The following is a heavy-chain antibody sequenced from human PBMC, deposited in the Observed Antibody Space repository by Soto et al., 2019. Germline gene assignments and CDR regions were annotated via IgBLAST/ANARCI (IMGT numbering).Heavy chain of an antibody. D-gene: IGHD3-9*01. J-gene: IGHJ6*01. V-gene: IGHV3-23*01. CDR2: IIGSGGSA. Sequence: EVRLLESGGGLVQPGGPLRLSCAASGFTFSSYAMSWVRQPPGKGLEWVSTIIGSGGSANYADSVKGRFTISRDSSKNTLYLQMNSLRADDTAVYYCARHILITILGYYYGMDVWGQGTTVTVSS. CDR1: GFTFSSYA. CDR3: ARHILITILGYYYGMDV.